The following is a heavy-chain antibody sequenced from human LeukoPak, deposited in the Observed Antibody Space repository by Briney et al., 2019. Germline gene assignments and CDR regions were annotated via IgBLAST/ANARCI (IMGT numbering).Heavy chain of an antibody. V-gene: IGHV1-69*13. D-gene: IGHD1-14*01. J-gene: IGHJ5*02. Sequence: ASVKVSCKASGGTFSSYAISWVRQAPGQGLEWMGGIIPIFGTANYAQQFKGRVTITAEESTSTAYMKLSSLRSEDTAVYYCAGGGWAPENWFDPWGQGTLVTVSS. CDR3: AGGGWAPENWFDP. CDR1: GGTFSSYA. CDR2: IIPIFGTA.